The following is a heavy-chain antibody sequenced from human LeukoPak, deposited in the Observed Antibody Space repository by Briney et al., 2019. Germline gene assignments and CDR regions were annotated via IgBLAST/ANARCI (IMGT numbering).Heavy chain of an antibody. CDR3: ARVFPLKVAGFDY. CDR1: GYTFTSFG. CDR2: ISAYNGNT. Sequence: GASVKVSCKASGYTFTSFGLSWVRQAPGQGLEWMGWISAYNGNTNYAQKLQGRVTMTTDTSTSTACMDLRSLRSDDTAVYYCARVFPLKVAGFDYWGQGTLVTVSS. D-gene: IGHD6-19*01. J-gene: IGHJ4*02. V-gene: IGHV1-18*01.